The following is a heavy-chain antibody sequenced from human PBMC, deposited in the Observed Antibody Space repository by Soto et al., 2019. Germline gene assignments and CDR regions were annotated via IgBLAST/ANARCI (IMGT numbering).Heavy chain of an antibody. CDR2: IYWNDDP. CDR1: GFSLTTRGMG. CDR3: AQRTPEYGMDA. J-gene: IGHJ6*04. V-gene: IGHV2-5*01. Sequence: QITLKESGPTLVKPTETLTLTCTFSGFSLTTRGMGVAWIRQPPGRALEWLALIYWNDDPRYSPSLKSRLTIPKETPKNQGVLTMTTRDPVNTATYSCAQRTPEYGMDAWGKGTMVPAPS.